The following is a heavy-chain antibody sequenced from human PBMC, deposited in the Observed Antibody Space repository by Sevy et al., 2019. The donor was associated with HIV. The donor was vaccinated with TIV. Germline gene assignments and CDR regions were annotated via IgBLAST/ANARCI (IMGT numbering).Heavy chain of an antibody. CDR2: ISGFGGVT. D-gene: IGHD1-7*01. V-gene: IGHV3-23*01. CDR1: GFNFNNHA. Sequence: GGSLRLSCVASGFNFNNHAMSWVRQAPGKGLEWVSSISGFGGVTSYADSVKGRFTLSRDKSKDTLYLQMNSLRAEDTAVYYCAKPSWNYTTDWFDPWGQGTLVTVS. CDR3: AKPSWNYTTDWFDP. J-gene: IGHJ5*02.